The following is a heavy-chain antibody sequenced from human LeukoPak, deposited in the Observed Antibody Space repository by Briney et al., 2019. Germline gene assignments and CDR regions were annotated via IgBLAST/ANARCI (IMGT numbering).Heavy chain of an antibody. V-gene: IGHV4-34*01. CDR1: GGSFNGYY. J-gene: IGHJ6*03. CDR2: INHSGST. CDR3: ARVRPGYYYYMDV. Sequence: KPSETLSLTCAVYGGSFNGYYWSWIRQPPGKGLEWIGEINHSGSTNYSPSLKSRVTLSVDTSKNQFSLRLSSVTAADTAVYYCARVRPGYYYYMDVWGKGTTVTISS.